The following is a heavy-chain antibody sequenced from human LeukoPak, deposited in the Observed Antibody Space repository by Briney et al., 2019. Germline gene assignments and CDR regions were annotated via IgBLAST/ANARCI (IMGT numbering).Heavy chain of an antibody. J-gene: IGHJ4*02. V-gene: IGHV1-8*01. CDR1: GYTFTSYD. CDR3: ARGESSGWSYQYYFDY. D-gene: IGHD6-19*01. Sequence: ASVKVSCKASGYTFTSYDINWVRQATGQGLEWMGWMNPNSGNTGYAQKFQGRVTMTRNTSISTAYMELSSLRSEDTAVYYCARGESSGWSYQYYFDYWGQGTLVTVSS. CDR2: MNPNSGNT.